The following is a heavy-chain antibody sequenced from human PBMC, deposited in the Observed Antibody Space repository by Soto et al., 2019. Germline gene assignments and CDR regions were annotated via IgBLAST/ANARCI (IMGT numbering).Heavy chain of an antibody. CDR3: ARVGNWNYVDYYYGMDV. CDR1: GGSISSYY. D-gene: IGHD1-7*01. CDR2: IYYSGST. J-gene: IGHJ6*02. V-gene: IGHV4-59*12. Sequence: SETLSLTCTVSGGSISSYYWSWIRQPPGKGLEWIGYIYYSGSTNYNPSLKSRVTISLDTSKNQFSLKLSSVTAADTAVYYCARVGNWNYVDYYYGMDVWGQGTTVTVS.